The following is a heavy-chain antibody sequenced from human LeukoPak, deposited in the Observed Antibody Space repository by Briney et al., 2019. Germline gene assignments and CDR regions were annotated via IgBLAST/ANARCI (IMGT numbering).Heavy chain of an antibody. CDR2: ISGSAGST. Sequence: PGGSLRLSCAASGFNFGTYAMNWVRQAPGKGLEWVSSISGSAGSTYYADSVKGRFTISRDNSKNTLSLQMNSLRADDTAVYYCARDGEPRYWGSGYYYGMDVWVQGATVTVSS. CDR1: GFNFGTYA. V-gene: IGHV3-23*01. D-gene: IGHD7-27*01. CDR3: ARDGEPRYWGSGYYYGMDV. J-gene: IGHJ6*02.